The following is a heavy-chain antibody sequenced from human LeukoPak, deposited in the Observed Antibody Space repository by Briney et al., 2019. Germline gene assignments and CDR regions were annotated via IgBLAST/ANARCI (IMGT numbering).Heavy chain of an antibody. J-gene: IGHJ6*02. CDR3: ARDIRIAVAGSTYRNYYYYGMDV. Sequence: GGSLRLSCAASGFTVSSNYMSWVRQAPGKGLEWVSVIYSGGSTYYADSVKGRFTISRDSSKNTLYLQMNSRRAEDTAVYYCARDIRIAVAGSTYRNYYYYGMDVWGQGTTVTVSS. D-gene: IGHD6-19*01. V-gene: IGHV3-53*01. CDR2: IYSGGST. CDR1: GFTVSSNY.